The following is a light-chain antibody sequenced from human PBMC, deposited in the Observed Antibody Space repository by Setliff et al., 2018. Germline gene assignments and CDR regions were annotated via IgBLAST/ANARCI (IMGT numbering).Light chain of an antibody. Sequence: QSALTQPASVSGSPGQSITISCTGTGSDVGGYTYVSWYQQHPGKAPKLLIFGVSNRPSGVSNRFSASKSGNTASLAISGLQAEDEADYYCSSYTTDSTLVFGGGTKATV. J-gene: IGLJ3*02. CDR1: GSDVGGYTY. CDR2: GVS. CDR3: SSYTTDSTLV. V-gene: IGLV2-14*03.